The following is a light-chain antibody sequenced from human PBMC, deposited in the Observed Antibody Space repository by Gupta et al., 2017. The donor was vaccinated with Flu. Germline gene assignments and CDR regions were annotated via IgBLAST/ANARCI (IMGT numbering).Light chain of an antibody. J-gene: IGKJ1*01. CDR2: GAS. V-gene: IGKV3-20*01. Sequence: GTLCLSPGERATFSCRASQSISSSFLAWYQQKPGQAPRLLIYGASRRATGIPDRFSGSGSGTDFTLTISRLEPEDFAVYYCQQSGSSPWTFGQGTKVEVK. CDR3: QQSGSSPWT. CDR1: QSISSSF.